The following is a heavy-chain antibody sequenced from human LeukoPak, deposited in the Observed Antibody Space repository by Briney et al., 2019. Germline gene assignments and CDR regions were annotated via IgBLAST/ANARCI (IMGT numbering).Heavy chain of an antibody. CDR1: GYTFTGYY. V-gene: IGHV1-2*02. D-gene: IGHD3-22*01. Sequence: ASVKVSCKASGYTFTGYYMHWVRQAPGQGLEWMGWINPNSGGTNYAQKFQGRVTMTRDTSISTAYMELSRLRSDDAAVYYCARNPRPYYYDSSVYYYYKMDVWGKGTTVTVSS. CDR2: INPNSGGT. J-gene: IGHJ6*03. CDR3: ARNPRPYYYDSSVYYYYKMDV.